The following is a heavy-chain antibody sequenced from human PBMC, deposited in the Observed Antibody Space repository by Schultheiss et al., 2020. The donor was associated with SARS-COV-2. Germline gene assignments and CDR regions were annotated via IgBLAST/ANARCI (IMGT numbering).Heavy chain of an antibody. CDR3: ARKDRSTGDAFDI. V-gene: IGHV4-34*01. J-gene: IGHJ3*02. CDR1: GGSFSGYY. Sequence: SETLSLTCAVYGGSFSGYYWSWIRQPPGKGLEWIGEINHSISTNYNPSLKSRVTISVDTSKNQFSLKLSSVTAADTAVYYCARKDRSTGDAFDIWGQGTTVTVAS. CDR2: INHSIST. D-gene: IGHD2-2*01.